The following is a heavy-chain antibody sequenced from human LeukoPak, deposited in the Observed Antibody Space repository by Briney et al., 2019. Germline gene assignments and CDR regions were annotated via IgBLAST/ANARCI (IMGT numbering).Heavy chain of an antibody. CDR2: INPSGGST. D-gene: IGHD3-10*01. J-gene: IGHJ5*02. V-gene: IGHV1-46*01. CDR1: GYTFTSYY. CDR3: ARDYGSVYNWFDP. Sequence: GESLKISCKASGYTFTSYYMHWVRQAPGQGLEWMGIINPSGGSTSYAQKFQGRVTMTRDTSTSTVYMELSSLRSEDTAVYYCARDYGSVYNWFDPWGQGTLVTVSS.